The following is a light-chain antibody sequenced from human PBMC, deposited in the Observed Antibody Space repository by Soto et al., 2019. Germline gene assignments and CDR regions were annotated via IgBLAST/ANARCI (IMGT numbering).Light chain of an antibody. Sequence: DLQMTQSPSSLSASVGDRVTITCRASQSISSYLNWYQQKPGKAPKLLIYAASSLQSGVPSRFSGSGSGTDFTLTISSLQPEDFATYYCQQSYSTPGTFGQGTKAEIK. CDR1: QSISSY. CDR2: AAS. J-gene: IGKJ1*01. CDR3: QQSYSTPGT. V-gene: IGKV1-39*01.